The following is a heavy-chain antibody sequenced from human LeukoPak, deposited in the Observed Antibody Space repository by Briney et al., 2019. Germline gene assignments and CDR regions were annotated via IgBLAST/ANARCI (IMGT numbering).Heavy chain of an antibody. J-gene: IGHJ4*02. D-gene: IGHD1-7*01. CDR3: ARDQAPNWNYDVFDY. Sequence: SETLSLTCIVSGGSISIYYWSWIRQSPGKGLEWIGYIHYSGTINYNPSLNSRVTISLDTSRDQFSLNVSSVTAADTAVYSCARDQAPNWNYDVFDYWGQGTLVTVSS. CDR1: GGSISIYY. V-gene: IGHV4-59*01. CDR2: IHYSGTI.